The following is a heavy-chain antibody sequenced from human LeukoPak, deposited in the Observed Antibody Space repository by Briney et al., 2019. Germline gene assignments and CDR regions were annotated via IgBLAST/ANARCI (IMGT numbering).Heavy chain of an antibody. CDR1: GGSISSSSYY. CDR2: IYYSGCT. CDR3: ARQSVLLWCGESSSGWFDP. D-gene: IGHD3-10*01. Sequence: SETLSLTCTVSGGSISSSSYYWGWIRQPPGKGLEWIGSIYYSGCTYYNPSLKSRVTISVDTSKNQFSLKLSSVTAADTAVYYCARQSVLLWCGESSSGWFDPWGQGTLVTVSS. J-gene: IGHJ5*02. V-gene: IGHV4-39*01.